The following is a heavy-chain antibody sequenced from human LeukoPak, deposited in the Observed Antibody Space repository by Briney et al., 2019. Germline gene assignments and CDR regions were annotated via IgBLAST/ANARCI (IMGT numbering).Heavy chain of an antibody. Sequence: PSETLSLTCAVYGGPFNIYYWTWIRQPPGKGLEWIGEINHSGSTNYNPSLKSRVTISLDTSKNQFSLKLSSVTAADTAVYYCARQGEYYDSSGTDYWGQGTLVTVSS. CDR2: INHSGST. CDR1: GGPFNIYY. CDR3: ARQGEYYDSSGTDY. J-gene: IGHJ4*02. V-gene: IGHV4-34*01. D-gene: IGHD3-22*01.